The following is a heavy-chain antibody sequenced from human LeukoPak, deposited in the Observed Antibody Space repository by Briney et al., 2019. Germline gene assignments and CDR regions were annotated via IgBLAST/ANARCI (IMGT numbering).Heavy chain of an antibody. CDR3: AREAHCSGGSCYSFFGWFDP. CDR2: ISWNSGSI. J-gene: IGHJ5*02. V-gene: IGHV3-9*01. D-gene: IGHD2-15*01. Sequence: GRSLRLSCAASGFTFDDYAMHWVRQAPGKGLEWVSGISWNSGSIGYADSVKGRFTISRDNAKNSLYLQMNSLRAEDTALYYCAREAHCSGGSCYSFFGWFDPWGQGTLVTVSS. CDR1: GFTFDDYA.